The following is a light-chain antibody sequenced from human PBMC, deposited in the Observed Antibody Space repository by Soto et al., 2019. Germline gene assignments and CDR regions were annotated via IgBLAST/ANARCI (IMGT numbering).Light chain of an antibody. CDR2: GAS. CDR1: QSVSSN. V-gene: IGKV3-15*01. J-gene: IGKJ1*01. Sequence: EIVMTQSPATLSVSPGERATLSCRASQSVSSNLAWYQQKPGQAPRLLIYGASTRATGIPARFSGSRSGTELTLTIISLQSEDFAVYYCQQYNNWPWTFGQGTKVDIK. CDR3: QQYNNWPWT.